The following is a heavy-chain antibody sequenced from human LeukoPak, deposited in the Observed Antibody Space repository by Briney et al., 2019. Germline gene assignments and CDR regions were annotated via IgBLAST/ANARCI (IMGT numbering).Heavy chain of an antibody. CDR2: IYTSGST. CDR3: ARGVVPAAPWAYNWFDP. D-gene: IGHD2-2*01. J-gene: IGHJ5*02. Sequence: PSETLSLTCTVSGGSISSGSYYWSWLRQPAGKGLEWIGRIYTSGSTNYNPSLKSRVTISVDTSKNQFSLKLSSVTAADTAVYYCARGVVPAAPWAYNWFDPWGQGTLVTVSS. V-gene: IGHV4-61*02. CDR1: GGSISSGSYY.